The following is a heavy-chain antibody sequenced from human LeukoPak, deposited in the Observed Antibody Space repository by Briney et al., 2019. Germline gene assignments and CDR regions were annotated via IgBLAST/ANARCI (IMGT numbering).Heavy chain of an antibody. CDR1: GFTLSSHR. D-gene: IGHD5-18*01. Sequence: PGGSLRLTCAASGFTLSSHRMSWVRQAPGKGLEWVANIKKDGSEEYYVDSVKGRFTISRDNAKTSLYLQMNSLRAEDTAVYYCARDLSGVRGYTYGRGIDYWGQGTLVTVSS. J-gene: IGHJ4*02. CDR2: IKKDGSEE. CDR3: ARDLSGVRGYTYGRGIDY. V-gene: IGHV3-7*01.